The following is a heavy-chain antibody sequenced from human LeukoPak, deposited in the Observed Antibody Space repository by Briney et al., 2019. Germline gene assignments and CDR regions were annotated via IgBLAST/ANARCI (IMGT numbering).Heavy chain of an antibody. CDR1: GFTVSSNY. V-gene: IGHV3-53*01. D-gene: IGHD3-10*01. Sequence: GGSLRLSCAASGFTVSSNYMSWVRQAPGKGLEWVSVIYSGGSTYYADSVKGRFTISRDNSKNTLYLQMNSLRAEDTAVYYCARDRGAGFYGMDVWGQGTTVTVSS. CDR3: ARDRGAGFYGMDV. CDR2: IYSGGST. J-gene: IGHJ6*02.